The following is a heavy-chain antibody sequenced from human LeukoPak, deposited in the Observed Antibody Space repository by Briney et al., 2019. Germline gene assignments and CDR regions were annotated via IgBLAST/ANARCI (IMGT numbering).Heavy chain of an antibody. Sequence: HPAGSLRLSCAASAFTFSSYSMNWVRQAPGKGLEWVSYISSRSTPIYYPSSVNRRLTISRHNTNHSLHLHLTSTTAEDTAVYYCGRDFHVRLYDIGGYSYWGQGTLVTVSS. CDR3: GRDFHVRLYDIGGYSY. J-gene: IGHJ4*02. D-gene: IGHD3-22*01. CDR1: AFTFSSYS. V-gene: IGHV3-48*04. CDR2: ISSRSTPI.